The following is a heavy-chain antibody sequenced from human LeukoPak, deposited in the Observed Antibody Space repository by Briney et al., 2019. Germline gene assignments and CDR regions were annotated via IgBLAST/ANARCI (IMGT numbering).Heavy chain of an antibody. D-gene: IGHD3-22*01. J-gene: IGHJ5*02. CDR1: GFTFSNFG. Sequence: GGSLRLSCAASGFTFSNFGMSWVRQAPGKGLEWVSAITGSGVGTYYADSVKGRFTISRDNSKNTLYLQMNSLRAEDTAVYYCARVTMIVGACWFDPWGQGTLVTVSS. CDR2: ITGSGVGT. CDR3: ARVTMIVGACWFDP. V-gene: IGHV3-23*01.